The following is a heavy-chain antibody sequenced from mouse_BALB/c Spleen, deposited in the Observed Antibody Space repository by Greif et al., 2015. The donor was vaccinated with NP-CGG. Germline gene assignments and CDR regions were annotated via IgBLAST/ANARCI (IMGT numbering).Heavy chain of an antibody. CDR1: GFTFTDYY. D-gene: IGHD2-3*01. CDR2: IRNKANGYTT. CDR3: ARGGYDY. V-gene: IGHV7-3*02. J-gene: IGHJ3*01. Sequence: EVQLVESGGGLVQPGGSLRLSCATSGFTFTDYYMSWVRQPPGKALEWLGFIRNKANGYTTEYSASVKGRFTISRDNSQSILYLQMNTLRAEDSATYYCARGGYDYWGQGTLVTVSA.